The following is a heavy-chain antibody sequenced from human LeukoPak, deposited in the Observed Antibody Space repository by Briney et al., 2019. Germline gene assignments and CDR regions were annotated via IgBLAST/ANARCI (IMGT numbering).Heavy chain of an antibody. J-gene: IGHJ4*02. D-gene: IGHD3-16*02. CDR1: GGSFSGYY. V-gene: IGHV4-34*01. Sequence: SETLSLTCAVYGGSFSGYYWSWIRQPPGKGLEWIGEINHSGSTNYNPSLKSRVTISVDTSKNQFSLKLSSVTAADTAVYYCARRSPGYYDYVWGSYRSVDYWGQGTLVTVSS. CDR3: ARRSPGYYDYVWGSYRSVDY. CDR2: INHSGST.